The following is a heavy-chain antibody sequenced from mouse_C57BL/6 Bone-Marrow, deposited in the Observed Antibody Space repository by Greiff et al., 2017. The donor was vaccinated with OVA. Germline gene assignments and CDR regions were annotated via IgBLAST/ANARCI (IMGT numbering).Heavy chain of an antibody. CDR3: ATSYYAMDY. V-gene: IGHV1-69*01. CDR1: GYTFTSYW. Sequence: QVQLQQSGAELVMPGASVKLSCKASGYTFTSYWMHWVKQRPGQGLEWIGEFDPSDSYIKYNQKFKGKSTLTVDNSSSTAYMQLSSLTSEDSAVYYCATSYYAMDYWGQGTAVTVTS. CDR2: FDPSDSYI. J-gene: IGHJ4*01.